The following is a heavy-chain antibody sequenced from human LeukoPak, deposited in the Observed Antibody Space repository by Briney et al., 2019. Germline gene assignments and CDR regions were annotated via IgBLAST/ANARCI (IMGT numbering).Heavy chain of an antibody. CDR2: ISSSGSTI. Sequence: GGSLRLSCAASGFTFSSYEMNWVRQAPGKGLEWVSYISSSGSTIYYADSVKGRFTISRDNAKNSLYLQMNSLRAEDTAVYYCARGDYYDSSGYYPYDYWGQGTLVTVSP. V-gene: IGHV3-48*03. D-gene: IGHD3-22*01. CDR1: GFTFSSYE. CDR3: ARGDYYDSSGYYPYDY. J-gene: IGHJ4*02.